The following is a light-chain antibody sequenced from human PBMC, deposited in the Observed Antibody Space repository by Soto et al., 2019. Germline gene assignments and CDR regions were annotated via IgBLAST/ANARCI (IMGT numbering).Light chain of an antibody. Sequence: QSVLTQPPSASGTPGQRVTISCSGNTSNIGSNTVDWYRQLPGTAPKLLIYSSDQRASGVPDRFSGSKSGTSASLAISGLQSEDEADYYCAACDDSLNGYWVFGGGTKLTGL. CDR1: TSNIGSNT. V-gene: IGLV1-44*01. CDR2: SSD. CDR3: AACDDSLNGYWV. J-gene: IGLJ3*02.